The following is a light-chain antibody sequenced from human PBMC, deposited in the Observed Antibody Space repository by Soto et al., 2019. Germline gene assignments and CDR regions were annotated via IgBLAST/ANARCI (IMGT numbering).Light chain of an antibody. CDR2: GIS. CDR1: QSVNSN. V-gene: IGKV3-15*01. CDR3: QQYSKWPIT. J-gene: IGKJ5*01. Sequence: EMVMTQSPAILSVSPGESATLSCRASQSVNSNYLAWYQQHPGQPPRLLIYGISTRATGIPARFSGSGSGTEFSLTISSLQSEDFAVYYCQQYSKWPITFG.